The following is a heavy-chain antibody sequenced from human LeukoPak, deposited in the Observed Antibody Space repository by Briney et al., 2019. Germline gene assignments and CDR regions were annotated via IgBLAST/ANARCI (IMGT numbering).Heavy chain of an antibody. CDR2: ISSSSSTI. CDR3: ARVPTADY. Sequence: GGSLRLSCAASGFRFSSYSMNWVRQAPGKGLEWVSYISSSSSTIYYADSVKGRFTISRDNAKNSLYLQMNSLRAEDTAVYYCARVPTADYWGQGTLVTVSS. V-gene: IGHV3-48*04. J-gene: IGHJ4*02. CDR1: GFRFSSYS.